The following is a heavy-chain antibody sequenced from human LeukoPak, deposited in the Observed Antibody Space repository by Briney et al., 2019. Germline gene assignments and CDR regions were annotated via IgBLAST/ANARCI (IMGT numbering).Heavy chain of an antibody. CDR2: TSGSGATT. Sequence: GGSLRLSCAGSQFTFHTYLLSWVRQAPEKGLEWVSSTSGSGATTDYADSVKGRFTISRDNVNKTLYLEISSLRAEDTAVYFCAKDPRAMGPYFSDDWGQGALVTVSS. CDR1: QFTFHTYL. D-gene: IGHD2-21*01. J-gene: IGHJ4*02. CDR3: AKDPRAMGPYFSDD. V-gene: IGHV3-23*01.